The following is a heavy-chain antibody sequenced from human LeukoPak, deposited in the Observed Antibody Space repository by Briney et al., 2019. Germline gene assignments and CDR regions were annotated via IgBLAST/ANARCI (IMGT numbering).Heavy chain of an antibody. CDR3: ARGASFLEWLSEYYFDY. J-gene: IGHJ4*02. CDR1: GYTFTGYY. V-gene: IGHV1-2*02. Sequence: ASVKVSCKASGYTFTGYYMHWVRQATGQGLEWMGWINPNSGGTNYAQKFQGRVTMTRDTFISTAYMELSRLRSDDTAVYYCARGASFLEWLSEYYFDYWGQGTLVTVSS. D-gene: IGHD3-3*02. CDR2: INPNSGGT.